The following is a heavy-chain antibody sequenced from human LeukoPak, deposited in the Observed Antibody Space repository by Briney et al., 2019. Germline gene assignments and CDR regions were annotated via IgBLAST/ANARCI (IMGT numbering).Heavy chain of an antibody. Sequence: PSQTLSLTCTVPGGSISSGGYYWSWIRQPPGKGLEWIGYIYHSGSTYYNPSLKSRVTISVDRSKNQFSLKLSSVTAADTAVYYCARVQSSSWYDYYYMDVWGKGTTVTVSS. CDR1: GGSISSGGYY. V-gene: IGHV4-30-2*01. CDR3: ARVQSSSWYDYYYMDV. D-gene: IGHD6-13*01. CDR2: IYHSGST. J-gene: IGHJ6*03.